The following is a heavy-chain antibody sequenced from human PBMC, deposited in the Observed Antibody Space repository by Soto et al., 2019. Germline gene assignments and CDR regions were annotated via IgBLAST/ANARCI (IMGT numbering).Heavy chain of an antibody. V-gene: IGHV3-30*18. CDR2: ISYDGSNK. Sequence: QVQLVESGGGVVQPGRSLRLSCAASGFTFNSYGMHWVRQAPGKGLEWVAVISYDGSNKYYTDSVKGRFTISRDNSKDTLNLQLNSLRAEDTAVYYCAKDLSWNDGNYYYYYGMDVWGQGTTVTASS. CDR3: AKDLSWNDGNYYYYYGMDV. J-gene: IGHJ6*02. D-gene: IGHD1-1*01. CDR1: GFTFNSYG.